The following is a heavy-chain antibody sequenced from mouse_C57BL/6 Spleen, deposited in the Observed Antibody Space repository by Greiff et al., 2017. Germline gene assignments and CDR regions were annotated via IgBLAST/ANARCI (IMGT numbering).Heavy chain of an antibody. V-gene: IGHV5-16*01. J-gene: IGHJ2*01. CDR2: INYDGSST. D-gene: IGHD4-1*02. CDR3: ARDKRATGLDY. Sequence: EVQLVESEGGLVQPGSSMKLSCTASGFTFSDYYMAWVRQVPEKGLEWVANINYDGSSTYYLDSLKSRFIISRDNAKNILYLQMSSLKSEDTATYYCARDKRATGLDYWGQGTTLTVSS. CDR1: GFTFSDYY.